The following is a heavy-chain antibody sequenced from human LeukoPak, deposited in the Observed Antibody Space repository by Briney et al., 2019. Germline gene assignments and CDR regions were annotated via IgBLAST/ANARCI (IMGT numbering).Heavy chain of an antibody. CDR2: LDSGGAT. J-gene: IGHJ1*01. V-gene: IGHV3-53*05. CDR3: ARANPVLMVSKYFQH. Sequence: GGSLRLSCAASGFSVRGHYMGWVRQAPQKGLEYVSVLDSGGATHYADSVKGRFSISRDNSKNTLYLQMNSLRAEDTAVYYCARANPVLMVSKYFQHWGQGTLVTVSS. CDR1: GFSVRGHY. D-gene: IGHD2-8*01.